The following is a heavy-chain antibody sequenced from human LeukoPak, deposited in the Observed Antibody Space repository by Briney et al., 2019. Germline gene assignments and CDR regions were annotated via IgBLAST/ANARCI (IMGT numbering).Heavy chain of an antibody. J-gene: IGHJ4*02. CDR2: SSSVSSYK. Sequence: PGGSLRLTCAASGFIFGDYDMNWVRQAPGQGLEWVGLSSSVSSYKYYGDSVKGRFTISRDNANSLMYLQLNSLRAGDTALYYCAKGLERESRLDSWGQGTLVTVSS. CDR1: GFIFGDYD. D-gene: IGHD1-1*01. CDR3: AKGLERESRLDS. V-gene: IGHV3-21*04.